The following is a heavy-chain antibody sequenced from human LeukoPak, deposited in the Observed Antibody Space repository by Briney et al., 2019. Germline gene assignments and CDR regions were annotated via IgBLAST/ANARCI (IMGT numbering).Heavy chain of an antibody. Sequence: SSETLSLTCTVSGGSISSYYWGWIRQPPGKGLEWIGSIYYSGSTYYNPSLKSRVTISVDTSKNQFSLKLSSVTAADTAVYYCARSRSSLAVAGATFDYWGQGTLVTLSS. CDR1: GGSISSYY. J-gene: IGHJ4*02. D-gene: IGHD6-19*01. CDR3: ARSRSSLAVAGATFDY. CDR2: IYYSGST. V-gene: IGHV4-59*12.